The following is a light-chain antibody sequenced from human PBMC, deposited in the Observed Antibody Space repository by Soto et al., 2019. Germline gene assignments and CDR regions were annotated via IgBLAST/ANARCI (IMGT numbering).Light chain of an antibody. Sequence: VMMTQSPLSLPVTLGQPASTSCRSGQWLAYSDGDTYLNWFQQRPGQSPRRLIYKVSKWDSGAPDRFSGSGSGTDFTLKIRRVEAEDVGVYFCMEGTHWPCSLSAEGPRWRSMALLTFGGGTKVEIK. J-gene: IGKJ4*01. CDR1: QWLAYSDGDTY. CDR2: KVS. CDR3: MEGTHWPCSLSAEGPRWRSMALLT. V-gene: IGKV2D-30*01.